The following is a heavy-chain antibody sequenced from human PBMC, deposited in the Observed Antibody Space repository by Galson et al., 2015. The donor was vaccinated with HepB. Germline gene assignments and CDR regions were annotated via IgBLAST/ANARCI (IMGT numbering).Heavy chain of an antibody. CDR2: INPSGGST. Sequence: SVKVSCKASGYTFTSYYMHWVRQAPGQGLEWMGIINPSGGSTSYAQKFQGRVTMTRDTSTSTVYMELSSLRSEDTAVYYCARGHGFRTWHSHSFYYDSSGYYFDAFDIWGQGTMVTVSS. D-gene: IGHD3-22*01. CDR3: ARGHGFRTWHSHSFYYDSSGYYFDAFDI. V-gene: IGHV1-46*01. CDR1: GYTFTSYY. J-gene: IGHJ3*02.